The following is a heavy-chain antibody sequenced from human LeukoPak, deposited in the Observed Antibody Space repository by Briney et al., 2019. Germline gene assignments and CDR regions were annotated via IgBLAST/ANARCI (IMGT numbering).Heavy chain of an antibody. CDR1: GYTFTGYY. CDR3: ARAPSIRVITNFDY. V-gene: IGHV1-2*02. D-gene: IGHD3-16*02. J-gene: IGHJ4*02. CDR2: INPNSGGT. Sequence: ASVKVSCKASGYTFTGYYMHWVRQAPGQGLEWMGWINPNSGGTNYAQKFQGRVTMTRDTSISTAYMELSRLRSDDTAVYYCARAPSIRVITNFDYWGQGTLVAVSS.